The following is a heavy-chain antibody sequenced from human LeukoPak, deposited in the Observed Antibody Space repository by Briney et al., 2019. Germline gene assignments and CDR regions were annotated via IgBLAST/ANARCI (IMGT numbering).Heavy chain of an antibody. V-gene: IGHV3-53*01. D-gene: IGHD3-22*01. CDR3: ARDRGRYYDSHGFYWGYYFDS. J-gene: IGHJ4*02. CDR2: IYSGGST. Sequence: GGSLRLSCAASGFTVSSNYMSWVRQAPGKGLEWVSVIYSGGSTYYADSVKGRFTISRDNSKDTLYLQMSSVRVDDTAVYYCARDRGRYYDSHGFYWGYYFDSWGQGILVTVST. CDR1: GFTVSSNY.